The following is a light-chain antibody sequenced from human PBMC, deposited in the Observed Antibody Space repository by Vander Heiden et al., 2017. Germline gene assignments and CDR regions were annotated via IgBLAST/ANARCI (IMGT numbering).Light chain of an antibody. CDR2: DNN. J-gene: IGLJ2*01. Sequence: QPVLTQPPSVSAAPGQKVPISCSGSNSNVGNNDVSWYQHLPGTAPKLLIYDNNKRPSGIPDRFSGSKSGTSATLGITGLQTGDEADYYCGTWDSSLSAVVFGGGSKLTVL. CDR3: GTWDSSLSAVV. CDR1: NSNVGNND. V-gene: IGLV1-51*01.